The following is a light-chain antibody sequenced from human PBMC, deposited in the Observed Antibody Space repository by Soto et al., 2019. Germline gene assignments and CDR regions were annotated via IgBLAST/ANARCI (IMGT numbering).Light chain of an antibody. V-gene: IGKV3-11*01. CDR3: QQGYNRPT. CDR2: DAS. Sequence: ILLTQSPATLSLSPGERATLSCRASQTISTYLAWYQQKPGQAPSLLIYDASKRATGIPARFSGSGSGTDFTLTISSAEPDDFAVYYCQQGYNRPTFGQGTRLEIK. CDR1: QTISTY. J-gene: IGKJ5*01.